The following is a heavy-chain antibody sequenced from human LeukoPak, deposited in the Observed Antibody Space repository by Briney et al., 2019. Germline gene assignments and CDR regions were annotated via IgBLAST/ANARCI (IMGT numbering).Heavy chain of an antibody. CDR3: AAGVVATTNFDY. V-gene: IGHV3-23*01. CDR1: GFTFSSYA. J-gene: IGHJ4*02. D-gene: IGHD5-12*01. Sequence: GGSLRLSCAASGFTFSSYAMSWVRQAPGKGLEWVSAISGSGGSTYYADSVKGRFTISRDNSKNTLYLQMNSPRAEDTAVYYCAAGVVATTNFDYWGQGTLVTVSS. CDR2: ISGSGGST.